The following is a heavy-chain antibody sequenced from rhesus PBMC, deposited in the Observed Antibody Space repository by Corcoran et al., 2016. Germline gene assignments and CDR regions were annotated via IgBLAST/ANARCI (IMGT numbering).Heavy chain of an antibody. CDR2: ISYSGST. J-gene: IGHJ6*01. CDR3: ARDWHDCSGTYCPYGLDS. CDR1: GGSISSSYYY. D-gene: IGHD2-15*01. V-gene: IGHV4-122*02. Sequence: QVQLQESGPGLLKPSETLSLTCAVSGGSISSSYYYCSWIRQSPGKVLEWIGYISYSGSTSYNPSLKSRVTISRDTSKNQFSLKLSSVTAADTAVYYCARDWHDCSGTYCPYGLDSWGQGVVVTVSS.